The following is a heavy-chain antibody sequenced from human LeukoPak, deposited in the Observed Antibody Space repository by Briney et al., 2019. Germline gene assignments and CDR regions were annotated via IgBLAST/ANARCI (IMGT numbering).Heavy chain of an antibody. CDR1: GGTFSSYA. J-gene: IGHJ4*02. CDR3: ASRLYCSNTRCRNFPFAY. D-gene: IGHD2-2*01. CDR2: IIPIFGTA. Sequence: SSVKVSCKASGGTFSSYAINWVRQAPGQGLEWMGGIIPIFGTANYAQKFQDRVTITADESTSTAYMELSSLRSEDTAIYYCASRLYCSNTRCRNFPFAYWGQGTLVTVSS. V-gene: IGHV1-69*13.